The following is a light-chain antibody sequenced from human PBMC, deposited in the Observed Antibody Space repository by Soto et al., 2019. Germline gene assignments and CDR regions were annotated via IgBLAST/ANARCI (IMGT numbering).Light chain of an antibody. V-gene: IGLV2-14*01. CDR1: TSDIGGYNF. CDR3: SSYTTNLSLV. CDR2: EVS. J-gene: IGLJ2*01. Sequence: QSVLTQPASVSGSPGQSITISCSGTTSDIGGYNFVSWYQHHPGKAPKLMIYEVSNRPSGVSNRFSGSKSGNTASLTISGLQAEDEADSYCSSYTTNLSLVFGGGTKVTVL.